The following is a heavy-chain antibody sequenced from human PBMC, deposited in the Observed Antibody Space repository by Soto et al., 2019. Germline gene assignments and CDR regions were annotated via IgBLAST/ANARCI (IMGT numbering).Heavy chain of an antibody. CDR2: INVYNGNT. CDR1: GYTFTSYS. CDR3: ARDLAVGWFDP. J-gene: IGHJ5*02. D-gene: IGHD2-2*01. V-gene: IGHV1-18*01. Sequence: QVQLVQSVAEVKKPGASVQVSCKTSGYTFTSYSISWVRQAPGQGLEWMGWINVYNGNTKYAQNLQGRVTMTTDTSTSTAYMELRSLRSDDTAVYYCARDLAVGWFDPWGQGTLVTVSS.